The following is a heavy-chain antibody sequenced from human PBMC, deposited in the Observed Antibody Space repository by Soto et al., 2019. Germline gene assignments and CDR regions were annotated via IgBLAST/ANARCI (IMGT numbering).Heavy chain of an antibody. CDR3: ARGGYCSGSESYSPPRYYGMDV. V-gene: IGHV1-18*01. CDR2: ISDYNGNT. J-gene: IGHJ6*02. CDR1: GYSFTTYG. D-gene: IGHD3-10*01. Sequence: QVQLVQSGAEVKKPGASVKVSCKASGYSFTTYGISWLRQVPGQGLEWMGWISDYNGNTNYEKKFQCRVTKATDTTTRNAYIKLKTPKSDDTAVYYCARGGYCSGSESYSPPRYYGMDVCGQGPTVTVS.